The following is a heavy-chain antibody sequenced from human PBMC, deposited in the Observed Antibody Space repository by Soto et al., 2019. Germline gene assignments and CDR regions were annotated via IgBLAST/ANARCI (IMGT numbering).Heavy chain of an antibody. CDR1: GYTFTSYA. Sequence: QVQLVQSGAEVKKPGASVKVSCKASGYTFTSYAISWVRQAPGQGLEWMGWIRAYNGNTNYAQTLPGTVTRTTPTSTSTAYMELRSLRSDDTDVYFCAREAPPEDYWGQGPRVTVSS. V-gene: IGHV1-18*01. CDR2: IRAYNGNT. J-gene: IGHJ4*02. CDR3: AREAPPEDY.